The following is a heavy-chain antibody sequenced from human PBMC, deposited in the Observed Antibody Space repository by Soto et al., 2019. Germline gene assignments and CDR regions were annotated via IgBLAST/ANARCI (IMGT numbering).Heavy chain of an antibody. D-gene: IGHD2-15*01. CDR3: ARDQVGSCSGGSCPSGPFDI. Sequence: ASLNVACKASGDTFTSYYMHWVRQAPGQGLEWMGIINPSGGSTSYAQKFQGRVTMTRDTSTSTVYMELSSLRSEDTAVYYCARDQVGSCSGGSCPSGPFDIWGQGTMVTVS. CDR1: GDTFTSYY. J-gene: IGHJ3*02. CDR2: INPSGGST. V-gene: IGHV1-46*03.